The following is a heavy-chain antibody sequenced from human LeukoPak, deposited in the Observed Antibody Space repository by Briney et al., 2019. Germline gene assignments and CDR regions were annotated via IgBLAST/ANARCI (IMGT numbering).Heavy chain of an antibody. CDR1: GFTFCTYW. J-gene: IGHJ4*02. Sequence: GGSLRLSCVDFGFTFCTYWMTWVRQAPGKGLEWVANIKYDGSEKYYVDSVKGRFTISRDNAKNSLYLQMNSLRAEDTAVYYCARDVGLSGYDLLDYWGQGTLVTVSS. V-gene: IGHV3-7*01. D-gene: IGHD5-12*01. CDR2: IKYDGSEK. CDR3: ARDVGLSGYDLLDY.